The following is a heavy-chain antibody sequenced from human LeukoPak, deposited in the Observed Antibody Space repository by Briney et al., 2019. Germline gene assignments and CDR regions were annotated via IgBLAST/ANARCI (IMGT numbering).Heavy chain of an antibody. D-gene: IGHD4-11*01. CDR1: GFTFSAYG. CDR2: IHYDGSNK. CDR3: AKDRRLYSNYVRDNAFDI. Sequence: PGGSLRLSCAASGFTFSAYGFHWVRQAPGKGLEWVAFIHYDGSNKYYADSVKGRFTISRDNSKNTLYLQMNSLRAEDTAVYYCAKDRRLYSNYVRDNAFDIWGQGTMVTVSS. V-gene: IGHV3-30*02. J-gene: IGHJ3*02.